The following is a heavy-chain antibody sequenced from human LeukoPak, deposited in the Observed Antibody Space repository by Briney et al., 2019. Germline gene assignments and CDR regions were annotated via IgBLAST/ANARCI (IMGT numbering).Heavy chain of an antibody. D-gene: IGHD1-26*01. CDR3: VKANSGNYGGYFDY. CDR2: ISSNGGDT. J-gene: IGHJ4*02. Sequence: GGSLRLSCSASGFTFSSYAIHWVRQAPGKGLEYVSAISSNGGDTYYADSVKGRFTISRDNSKNTLYLQMSSLRAEDTAVYYCVKANSGNYGGYFDYWGQGTLVTVSS. V-gene: IGHV3-64D*09. CDR1: GFTFSSYA.